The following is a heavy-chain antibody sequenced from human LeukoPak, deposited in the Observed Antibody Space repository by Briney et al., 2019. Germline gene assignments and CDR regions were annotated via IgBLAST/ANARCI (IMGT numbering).Heavy chain of an antibody. CDR3: ARQAVRYFDWFSNAG. J-gene: IGHJ4*02. Sequence: GGSLRLSCAASGFTFSSYSMNWVRQAPGKGLEWVSSISSSSSYIYYADSVKGRFTISRDNAKNSLYLQMNSLRAEDTAVYYCARQAVRYFDWFSNAGWGQGTLVTVSS. CDR2: ISSSSSYI. V-gene: IGHV3-21*01. D-gene: IGHD3-9*01. CDR1: GFTFSSYS.